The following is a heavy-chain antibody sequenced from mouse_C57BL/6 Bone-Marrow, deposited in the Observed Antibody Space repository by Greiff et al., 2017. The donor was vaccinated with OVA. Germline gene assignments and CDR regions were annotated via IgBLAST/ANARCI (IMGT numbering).Heavy chain of an antibody. CDR3: ARAGELGRGFAY. J-gene: IGHJ3*01. Sequence: EVQLQESGPGLVKPSQSLSLTCSVTGYSITSGYYWNWIRQYPGNQLEWMGYISNDGSNNYNPSLKNRISITRDTSKNQLFLKLNSVTTEDTATYYCARAGELGRGFAYWGQGTLVTVSA. CDR1: GYSITSGYY. CDR2: ISNDGSN. V-gene: IGHV3-6*01. D-gene: IGHD4-1*01.